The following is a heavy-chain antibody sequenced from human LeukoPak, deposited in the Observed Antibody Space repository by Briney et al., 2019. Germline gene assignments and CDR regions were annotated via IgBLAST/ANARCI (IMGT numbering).Heavy chain of an antibody. Sequence: GSVKVSRKASGFDLINYGISWVRQAPGQGLEWMGGISIYKGNTDYNPQGRVTTTTHSSTKTAYTAVRSLRSPDPAVYYCAGGGPVRSSSSSREYYLDYWGQGGLVTVSS. CDR2: ISIYKGNT. V-gene: IGHV1-18*01. CDR3: AGGGPVRSSSSSREYYLDY. D-gene: IGHD6-6*01. J-gene: IGHJ4*02. CDR1: GFDLINYG.